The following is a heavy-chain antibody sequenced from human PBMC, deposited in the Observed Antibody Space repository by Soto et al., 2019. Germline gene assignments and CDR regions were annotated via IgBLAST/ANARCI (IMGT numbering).Heavy chain of an antibody. CDR3: ARRGGGVVLAATTPFDY. V-gene: IGHV4-4*02. CDR1: SGSITSANW. J-gene: IGHJ4*02. Sequence: QVPLQESGPRLVRPSGTLSLTCTVSSGSITSANWWSWVRQPPGRGLDWIGEIYHSGSTNYNLSLKSRATLSVDKSKNQFSLSLSSVTAADTAIYYCARRGGGVVLAATTPFDYWGQGTLVTVSS. CDR2: IYHSGST. D-gene: IGHD2-15*01.